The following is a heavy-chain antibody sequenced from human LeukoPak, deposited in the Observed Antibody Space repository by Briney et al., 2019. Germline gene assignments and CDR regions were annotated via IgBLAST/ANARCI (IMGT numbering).Heavy chain of an antibody. CDR3: ARDLFGDYGDYAAFDI. J-gene: IGHJ3*02. CDR1: GGSISSYY. Sequence: PSETLSLTCTVSGGSISSYYWSWIRQPPGKGLEWIGYIYYSGSTNYNPSLKSRVTISVDTSKNQFSLKLSSVTAAGTAVYYCARDLFGDYGDYAAFDIWGQGTMVTVSS. CDR2: IYYSGST. D-gene: IGHD4-17*01. V-gene: IGHV4-59*01.